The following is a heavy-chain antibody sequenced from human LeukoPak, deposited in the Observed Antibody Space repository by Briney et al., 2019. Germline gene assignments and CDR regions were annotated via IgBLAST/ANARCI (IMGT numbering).Heavy chain of an antibody. Sequence: GASVKVSCKASGYTFTSYDINWVRQATGQGLEWMGWMNPNSGNTGYAQKFQGRVTMTRNTSISTAYMELSSLRSEDTAVYYCARDKRVAVAGTYIYYYYMDVWGNGTTVTISS. V-gene: IGHV1-8*01. J-gene: IGHJ6*03. CDR1: GYTFTSYD. D-gene: IGHD6-19*01. CDR3: ARDKRVAVAGTYIYYYYMDV. CDR2: MNPNSGNT.